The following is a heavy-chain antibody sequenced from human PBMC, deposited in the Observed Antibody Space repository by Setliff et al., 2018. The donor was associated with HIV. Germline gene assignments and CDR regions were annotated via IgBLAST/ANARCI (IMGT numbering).Heavy chain of an antibody. D-gene: IGHD2-2*01. V-gene: IGHV4-59*01. J-gene: IGHJ5*02. Sequence: PSETLSLTCIVSGAPISSGTWSWIRRPPGKGLQWIGFIYNTETTNYNPSLKSRVTISLDTSKNQFSLKLTSLTAADTAVYYCARGGTSSNWFDPWGQGTLVTSPQ. CDR3: ARGGTSSNWFDP. CDR2: IYNTETT. CDR1: GAPISSGT.